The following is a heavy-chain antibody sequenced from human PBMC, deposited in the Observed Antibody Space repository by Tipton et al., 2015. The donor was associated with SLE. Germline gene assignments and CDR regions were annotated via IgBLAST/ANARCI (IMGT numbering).Heavy chain of an antibody. CDR1: GYTFTSYG. Sequence: QLVQSGAEVKKPGASVKVSCKASGYTFTSYGISWVRQAPGQGLEWMGRIIPIFGTANYAQKFQGRVTITADESTSTAYMELSSLRSEDTAVYYCARAGAPYYYYYMDVWGKGTTVTVSS. D-gene: IGHD1-14*01. CDR3: ARAGAPYYYYYMDV. J-gene: IGHJ6*03. CDR2: IIPIFGTA. V-gene: IGHV1-69*18.